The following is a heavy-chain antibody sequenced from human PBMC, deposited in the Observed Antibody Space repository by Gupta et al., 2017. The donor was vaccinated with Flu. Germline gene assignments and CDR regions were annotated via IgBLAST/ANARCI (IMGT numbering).Heavy chain of an antibody. J-gene: IGHJ5*01. CDR3: ARDTAQTPGMAVSGIDS. D-gene: IGHD6-19*01. CDR2: VSWSSGKI. Sequence: AMHWVRQVPGKGLEWVSGVSWSSGKIVYADAVKGRFPISRDNAKNSRELQMNSLRHEDTDLYYCARDTAQTPGMAVSGIDSWGQGTLVTVSS. V-gene: IGHV3-9*01. CDR1: A.